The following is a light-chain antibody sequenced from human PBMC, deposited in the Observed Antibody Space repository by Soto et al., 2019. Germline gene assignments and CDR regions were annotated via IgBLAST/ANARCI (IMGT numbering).Light chain of an antibody. Sequence: EIVLTQSQGTLSLSPGEGAGLXCRASQSVSSYLAWYQQKPGQAPRLLIYDASNRATGIPARFSGSGSGTEFTLTISSLQSEDFALYYCHQYENWPQTFGQGTKV. CDR2: DAS. CDR3: HQYENWPQT. V-gene: IGKV3D-15*01. J-gene: IGKJ1*01. CDR1: QSVSSY.